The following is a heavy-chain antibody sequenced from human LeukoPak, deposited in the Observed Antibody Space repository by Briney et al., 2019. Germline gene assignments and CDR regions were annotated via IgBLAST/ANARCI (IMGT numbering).Heavy chain of an antibody. CDR2: INPNSGGT. J-gene: IGHJ6*03. CDR1: GYTFTGYY. D-gene: IGHD1-7*01. CDR3: ARDLRSGTKDYYYMDV. V-gene: IGHV1-2*02. Sequence: VASVKVSCKASGYTFTGYYMHWLRQAPGQGLEWVGWINPNSGGTNYAQKFQGRVTMTRDTSISTAYMELSRLRSDDTAVYYCARDLRSGTKDYYYMDVWGKGTTVTVSS.